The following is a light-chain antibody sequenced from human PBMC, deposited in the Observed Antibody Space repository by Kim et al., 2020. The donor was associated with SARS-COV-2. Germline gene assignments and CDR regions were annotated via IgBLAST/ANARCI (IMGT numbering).Light chain of an antibody. J-gene: IGKJ3*01. CDR1: QSISSH. Sequence: DIQMTQSPSSLSASVGDRVTITCRTTQSISSHLNWYQQKPGRAPKLLISAASTLQGGFPSRFSGSGSETDFTLTISSLQPEDFATYLCQQSYITPFTFGPGTKVDIK. CDR3: QQSYITPFT. V-gene: IGKV1-39*01. CDR2: AAS.